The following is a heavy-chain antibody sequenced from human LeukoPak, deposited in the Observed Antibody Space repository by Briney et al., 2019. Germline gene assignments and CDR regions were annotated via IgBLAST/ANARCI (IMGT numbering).Heavy chain of an antibody. CDR2: IIPIFGTA. D-gene: IGHD3-22*01. CDR1: GGTFSCYA. Sequence: GASVKVSCKASGGTFSCYAISWVRQAPGQGLEWMGGIIPIFGTANYAQKFQGRVTITTDESTSTAYMELSSLRSEDTAVYYCASRGYYYDSSGSSGAFDIWGQGTMVTVSS. CDR3: ASRGYYYDSSGSSGAFDI. J-gene: IGHJ3*02. V-gene: IGHV1-69*05.